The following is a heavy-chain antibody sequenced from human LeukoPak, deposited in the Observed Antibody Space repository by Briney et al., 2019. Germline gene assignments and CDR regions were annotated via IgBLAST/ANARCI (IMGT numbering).Heavy chain of an antibody. Sequence: SETLSLTCAVYGGSFSGYYWSWIRQPPGKGLEWIGEINHSGSTNYNPSLKSRVTISVDTSKNQFSLKLSSVTAADTAVYYCARGAAAGTPIYYYYYYGMDVWGQGTTVTVSS. CDR2: INHSGST. D-gene: IGHD6-13*01. CDR3: ARGAAAGTPIYYYYYYGMDV. J-gene: IGHJ6*02. V-gene: IGHV4-34*01. CDR1: GGSFSGYY.